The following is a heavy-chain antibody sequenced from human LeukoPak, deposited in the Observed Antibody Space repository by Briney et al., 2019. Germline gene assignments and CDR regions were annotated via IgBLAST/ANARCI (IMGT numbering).Heavy chain of an antibody. CDR3: ARVPIVVVVAATLPEYYFDY. V-gene: IGHV4-4*02. Sequence: PSGTLSLTCAVSGGSLSSSNWWSWVRQPPGKGLEWIGEIYHSGSTNYNPSLKSRVTISVDKSKNQFSLKLSSVTAADTAVYYCARVPIVVVVAATLPEYYFDYWGQGTLVTVSS. D-gene: IGHD2-15*01. CDR2: IYHSGST. J-gene: IGHJ4*02. CDR1: GGSLSSSNW.